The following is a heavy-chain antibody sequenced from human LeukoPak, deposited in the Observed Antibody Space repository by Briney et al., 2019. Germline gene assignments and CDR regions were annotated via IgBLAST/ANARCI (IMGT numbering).Heavy chain of an antibody. D-gene: IGHD5-12*01. CDR2: INTGNGDT. V-gene: IGHV1-3*04. Sequence: ASVKVSFKPSGYTFTTYALHWVRQAPGQRLEWMGWINTGNGDTRYSQQFQGRVTITRDTSASTAYMELSSLRSEDTAVYYCARRGGSGHEFGYDYWGRGTLVTVSS. CDR1: GYTFTTYA. J-gene: IGHJ4*02. CDR3: ARRGGSGHEFGYDY.